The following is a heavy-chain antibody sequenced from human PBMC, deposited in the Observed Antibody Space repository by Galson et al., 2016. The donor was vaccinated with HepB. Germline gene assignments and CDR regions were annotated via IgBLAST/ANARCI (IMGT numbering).Heavy chain of an antibody. D-gene: IGHD1/OR15-1a*01. V-gene: IGHV3-11*01. CDR1: GFDFGDYF. CDR3: ARGFNSAWNIRHAVFDI. CDR2: ISSSGSTT. Sequence: SLRLPCAASGFDFGDYFMAWIRQPPGKGLEWLAYISSSGSTTYYTASLKGRFTLTRDNARKSLSLQMTSLTAADTAVYYCARGFNSAWNIRHAVFDIWGQGTMVTVSS. J-gene: IGHJ3*02.